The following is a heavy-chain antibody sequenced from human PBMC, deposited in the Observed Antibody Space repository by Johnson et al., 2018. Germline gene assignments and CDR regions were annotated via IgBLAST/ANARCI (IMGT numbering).Heavy chain of an antibody. CDR2: ISSGRDYI. Sequence: VQLVQSGGGLVKPGGSLRLSCAASGFTFSTYTIHWVRQAPGKGLEWVSSISSGRDYIYYAASVQGRFTISRDNAKNSMYLQMNRLRAEDTAVYYCARHRPWLQPPFDAVDVWGQGTMVTVSS. CDR3: ARHRPWLQPPFDAVDV. D-gene: IGHD5-24*01. J-gene: IGHJ3*01. CDR1: GFTFSTYT. V-gene: IGHV3-21*01.